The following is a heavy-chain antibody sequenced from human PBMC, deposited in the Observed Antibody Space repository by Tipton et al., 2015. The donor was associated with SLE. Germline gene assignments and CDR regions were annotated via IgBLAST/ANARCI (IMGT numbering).Heavy chain of an antibody. Sequence: TLSLTCTVSGGSISNHFWSWIRQPPGKGLEWIGYIYYSGSTNDNPSLKSRVTISVDTSKNQFSLKVSSVTAADTAVYYCARERVEAAGRRWYFDLWGRGTLVTVSS. D-gene: IGHD6-13*01. CDR3: ARERVEAAGRRWYFDL. CDR2: IYYSGST. J-gene: IGHJ2*01. V-gene: IGHV4-59*11. CDR1: GGSISNHF.